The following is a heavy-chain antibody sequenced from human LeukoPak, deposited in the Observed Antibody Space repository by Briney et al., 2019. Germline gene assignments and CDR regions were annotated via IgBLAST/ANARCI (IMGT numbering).Heavy chain of an antibody. CDR3: ARAAAVAGDLDY. V-gene: IGHV3-74*01. CDR1: GFTFSSYW. CDR2: INSDGSST. Sequence: GGSLRLSCAASGFTFSSYWMHWARQAPGMGLVWVSRINSDGSSTSYADSVKGRFTISRDNAKNTLYLQMNSLRAEDTAVYYCARAAAVAGDLDYWGQGTLVTVSS. J-gene: IGHJ4*02. D-gene: IGHD6-19*01.